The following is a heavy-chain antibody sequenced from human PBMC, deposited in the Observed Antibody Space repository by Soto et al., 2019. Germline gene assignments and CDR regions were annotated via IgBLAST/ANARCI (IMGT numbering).Heavy chain of an antibody. V-gene: IGHV4-31*03. D-gene: IGHD2-2*01. CDR1: GGSISSGGYY. Sequence: QVQLQESGPGLVKPSQTLSLTCTVSGGSISSGGYYWSWIRQHPGKGLEWIGYIYYSGSTYYNPSLKSRVTISVDTSKNQFSLKLSSVTAADTAVYYCARDAKEIGVRYCSSTSCYPDYGMDVWGQGTTVTVSS. CDR2: IYYSGST. CDR3: ARDAKEIGVRYCSSTSCYPDYGMDV. J-gene: IGHJ6*02.